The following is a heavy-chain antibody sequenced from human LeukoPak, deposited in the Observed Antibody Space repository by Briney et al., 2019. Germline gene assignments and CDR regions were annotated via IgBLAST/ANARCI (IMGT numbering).Heavy chain of an antibody. CDR3: ARRYQVAAFYYFDY. CDR1: GYSISSGYY. CDR2: IYHSGST. V-gene: IGHV4-38-2*01. D-gene: IGHD2-15*01. J-gene: IGHJ4*02. Sequence: SETLSLTCAVSGYSISSGYYWGWIRQPPGKGLEWIGSIYHSGSTYYNPSLKSRVTISVDTSKNRFSLKLSSVTAADTAVYYCARRYQVAAFYYFDYWGQGTLLTVSS.